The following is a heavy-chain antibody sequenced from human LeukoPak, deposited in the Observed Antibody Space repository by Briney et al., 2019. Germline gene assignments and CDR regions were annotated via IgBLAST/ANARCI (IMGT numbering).Heavy chain of an antibody. V-gene: IGHV3-7*01. J-gene: IGHJ5*01. CDR2: IKQDGSEK. CDR1: GFTFSSYW. CDR3: AREEADS. Sequence: AGGSLRLSWAASGFTFSSYWITWVRQAPGKGLEWVANIKQDGSEKYYVDSVKGRFTISRDNAKNSLYLQMNSLRAEDTAVYYCAREEADSWGQGTRVTVSS.